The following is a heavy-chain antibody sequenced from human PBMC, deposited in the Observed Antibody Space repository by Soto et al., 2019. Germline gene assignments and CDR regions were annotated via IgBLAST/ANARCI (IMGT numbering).Heavy chain of an antibody. Sequence: PSETLSLTCAVYGGSFSGYYWSWIRQPPGKGLEWIGEINHSGSTNYNPSLKSRVTISVDTSKNQFSLKLSSVTAADTAVYYCARGPYCSGGSRYSGWFDPWGQGTLVTVSS. D-gene: IGHD2-15*01. V-gene: IGHV4-34*01. J-gene: IGHJ5*02. CDR3: ARGPYCSGGSRYSGWFDP. CDR2: INHSGST. CDR1: GGSFSGYY.